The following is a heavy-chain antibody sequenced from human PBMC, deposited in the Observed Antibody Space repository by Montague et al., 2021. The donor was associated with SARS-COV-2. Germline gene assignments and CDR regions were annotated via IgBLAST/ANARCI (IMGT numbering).Heavy chain of an antibody. CDR1: GGSISSYY. CDR2: IYYSGST. J-gene: IGHJ3*01. CDR3: ARGSGWMGNGFDV. V-gene: IGHV4-59*01. D-gene: IGHD6-19*01. Sequence: SETLSLTCTVSGGSISSYYWSWIRQPPGQGLEWMGIIYYSGSTNYNPSLKSRVTIAVDTSKNQFSLKLSSVTAADTAAYYCARGSGWMGNGFDVWGQGTMVTVSS.